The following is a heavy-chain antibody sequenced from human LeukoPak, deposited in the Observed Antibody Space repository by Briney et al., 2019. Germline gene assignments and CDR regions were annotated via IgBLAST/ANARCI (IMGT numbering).Heavy chain of an antibody. CDR2: IDYSVTT. D-gene: IGHD1-26*01. Sequence: SETLSLTCTVSGGSISSYYWSWIRLPPGKRLEWIGYIDYSVTTNYNPSLESRVTMSLDTSRNQFSLKLNSVTAADTAVYYCARDYGSYDYYFDYWGQGTLVTVSS. CDR3: ARDYGSYDYYFDY. V-gene: IGHV4-59*12. CDR1: GGSISSYY. J-gene: IGHJ4*02.